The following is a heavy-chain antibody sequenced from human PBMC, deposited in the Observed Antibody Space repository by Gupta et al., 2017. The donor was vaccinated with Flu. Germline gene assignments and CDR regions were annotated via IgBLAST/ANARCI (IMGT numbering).Heavy chain of an antibody. Sequence: VRQVPGKGLEWVGIIYPGDSDTSYSPSFQGQVTFSADTSITTAYLQWSSLKASDTAMYYCARLRDWGYGMDVWGQGTTVTVSS. CDR2: IYPGDSDT. CDR3: ARLRDWGYGMDV. J-gene: IGHJ6*02. D-gene: IGHD3-16*01. V-gene: IGHV5-51*01.